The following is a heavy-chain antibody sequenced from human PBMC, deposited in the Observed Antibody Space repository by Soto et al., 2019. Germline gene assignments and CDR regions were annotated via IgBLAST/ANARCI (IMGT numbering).Heavy chain of an antibody. CDR3: ARSKSKRQQLNWYDP. D-gene: IGHD6-13*01. V-gene: IGHV3-33*01. J-gene: IGHJ5*02. Sequence: QVQLVESGGGVVQPGRSLRLSCAASGFTFSSYGMHWVRQAPGKGLEWVAVIWYDGSNKYYADSVKGRFTISRDNSKNTLYLQMNSLRAEDTAVYYCARSKSKRQQLNWYDPWGQGTLVTVSS. CDR1: GFTFSSYG. CDR2: IWYDGSNK.